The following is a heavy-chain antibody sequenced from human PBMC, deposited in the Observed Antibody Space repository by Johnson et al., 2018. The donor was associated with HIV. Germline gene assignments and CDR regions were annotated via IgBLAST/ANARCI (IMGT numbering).Heavy chain of an antibody. Sequence: VQLVESGGGLVKPGGSLRLSCAASGFTVSSNEMSWVRQAPGKGLEWVSSISGGSTYYADSRKGRFTISSDNAKNTLYLQMNSLRAEDTSLYYCAPIPSRGAFDILGQGTMVTVSS. CDR1: GFTVSSNE. D-gene: IGHD3-10*01. CDR2: ISGGST. J-gene: IGHJ3*02. V-gene: IGHV3-38*03. CDR3: APIPSRGAFDI.